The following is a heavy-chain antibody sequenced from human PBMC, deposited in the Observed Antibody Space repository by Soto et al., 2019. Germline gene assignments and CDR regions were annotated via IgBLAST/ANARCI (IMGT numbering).Heavy chain of an antibody. D-gene: IGHD3-22*01. CDR3: TKDQVEGYYDTGGSQGS. J-gene: IGHJ5*02. Sequence: EMQLLESGGGLVQPGGSLRLSCAASGFTFSSYAMSWVRQAPGKGLDWVSTISGSGSGTYYADSVKGRFTISRDNSKNTLYLQMDRLRAEDTAVYFCTKDQVEGYYDTGGSQGSWGQGTLVTVSS. CDR1: GFTFSSYA. V-gene: IGHV3-23*01. CDR2: ISGSGSGT.